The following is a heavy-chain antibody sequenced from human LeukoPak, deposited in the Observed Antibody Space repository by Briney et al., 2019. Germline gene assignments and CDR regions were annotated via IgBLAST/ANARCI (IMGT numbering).Heavy chain of an antibody. CDR3: VRDKDIQGYRYGYYNESRGYADALDI. V-gene: IGHV3-20*04. Sequence: GGSLRLSCIASGFIFDDYGMSWVRQAPGKGLEGVSGIDWSGGTTGYADSVKGRFTISRDNAQNSLYRHGNGRRAEDTALFYFVRDKDIQGYRYGYYNESRGYADALDIWGQGTMVTVSS. D-gene: IGHD5-18*01. CDR2: IDWSGGTT. CDR1: GFIFDDYG. J-gene: IGHJ3*02.